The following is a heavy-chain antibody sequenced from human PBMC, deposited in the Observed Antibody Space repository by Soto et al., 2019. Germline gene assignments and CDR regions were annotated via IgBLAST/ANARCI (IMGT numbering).Heavy chain of an antibody. CDR1: GGTFSSYA. CDR2: IIPIIGTA. D-gene: IGHD5-12*01. Sequence: SVKVSCKASGGTFSSYAISWVRQAPGQGLEWMGGIIPIIGTANYAQKFQGRVTITADESTSTAYMELSSLRSEDTAVYYCAREGVAPYYYYGMDVWGQGTPVTVSS. J-gene: IGHJ6*02. CDR3: AREGVAPYYYYGMDV. V-gene: IGHV1-69*13.